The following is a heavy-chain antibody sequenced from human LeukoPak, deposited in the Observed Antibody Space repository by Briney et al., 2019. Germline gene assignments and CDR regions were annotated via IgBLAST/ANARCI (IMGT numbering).Heavy chain of an antibody. Sequence: GGSLRLSCAASGFTFDDYGLSWVRQAPRKGVAWVSSISRISGYIYYADSVNGRFTISRDNAKNSLYLQMNSLRADDTAVYYCAKGRTTIFGVIIRNYYYMDVWGKGTTVTVSS. D-gene: IGHD3-3*01. CDR3: AKGRTTIFGVIIRNYYYMDV. CDR1: GFTFDDYG. V-gene: IGHV3-21*04. CDR2: ISRISGYI. J-gene: IGHJ6*03.